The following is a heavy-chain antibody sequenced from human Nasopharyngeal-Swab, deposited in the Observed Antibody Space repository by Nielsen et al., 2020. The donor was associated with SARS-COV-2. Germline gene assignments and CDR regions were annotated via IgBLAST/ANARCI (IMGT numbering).Heavy chain of an antibody. V-gene: IGHV3-30*18. CDR2: ISYDGSNK. CDR3: AKDLPEGWNSYLWYFDL. Sequence: GGSLRLSCAASGFTFSSYDMHWVRQAPGKGLEWVAVISYDGSNKYYADSVKGRFTISRDNSKNTLYLQMNSLRAEDTAVYYCAKDLPEGWNSYLWYFDLWGRGTLVTVSS. D-gene: IGHD1-1*01. J-gene: IGHJ2*01. CDR1: GFTFSSYD.